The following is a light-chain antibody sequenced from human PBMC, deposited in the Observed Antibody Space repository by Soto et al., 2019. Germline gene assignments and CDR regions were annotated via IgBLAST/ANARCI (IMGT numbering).Light chain of an antibody. CDR2: ECN. CDR1: NSSIGNNY. J-gene: IGLJ1*01. CDR3: GSWDNTLSRFV. V-gene: IGLV1-51*02. Sequence: QSALTQPPSGSAAPAQKVVFSCSGSNSSIGNNYVSWYQQLPGTAPKLLIYECNSRPLGISDRFSASKSGTSATLGISGLQSGDEADYYCGSWDNTLSRFVFGTGTKVTFL.